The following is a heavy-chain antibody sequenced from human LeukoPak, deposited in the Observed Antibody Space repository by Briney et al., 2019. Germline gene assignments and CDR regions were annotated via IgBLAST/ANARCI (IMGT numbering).Heavy chain of an antibody. CDR3: ARDLAYSRLDY. D-gene: IGHD5-18*01. Sequence: GGSLRLSCAVSGLTFSSSWMDWVRQAPGKGLEWVASINPDGNKKYSADSVKGRFTISRDNAENSLYLRMNSLRVEYTAFYYCARDLAYSRLDYWGQGMLVTVSS. J-gene: IGHJ4*02. CDR1: GLTFSSSW. CDR2: INPDGNKK. V-gene: IGHV3-7*01.